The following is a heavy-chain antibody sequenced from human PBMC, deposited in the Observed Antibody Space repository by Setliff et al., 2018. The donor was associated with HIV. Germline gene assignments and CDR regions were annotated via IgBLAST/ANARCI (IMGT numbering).Heavy chain of an antibody. D-gene: IGHD3-10*01. V-gene: IGHV1-8*01. CDR2: MNPNSGDT. CDR1: GHTFSNYD. J-gene: IGHJ6*04. CDR3: ASGKGVRGVIITGGLDV. Sequence: ASVKVSCKASGHTFSNYDVIWVRRATGQGLEWMGWMNPNSGDTGYAQKFQGRVIMARDTSISTAYMELSSLTSAVTAVYYCASGKGVRGVIITGGLDVWGKGTTVTVSS.